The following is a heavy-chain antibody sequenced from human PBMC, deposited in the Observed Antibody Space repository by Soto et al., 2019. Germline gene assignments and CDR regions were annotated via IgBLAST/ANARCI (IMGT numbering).Heavy chain of an antibody. CDR3: TTDSYSTIIIVRFDY. D-gene: IGHD3-22*01. CDR1: GFTFTNAW. V-gene: IGHV3-15*07. CDR2: IKSKTDGGTT. Sequence: GGSLRLSCAASGFTFTNAWINWVRQAPGKGLEWVGRIKSKTDGGTTDYAEPAKGRFSISRDDSNNMVYLQMNSLKIEDTVVYYCTTDSYSTIIIVRFDYWGHGTLVTVSS. J-gene: IGHJ4*01.